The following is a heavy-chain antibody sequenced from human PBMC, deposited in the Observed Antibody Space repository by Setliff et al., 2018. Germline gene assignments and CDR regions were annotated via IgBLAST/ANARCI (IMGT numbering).Heavy chain of an antibody. Sequence: ASVKVSCKASGYTFTTYAISWMRQAPGQGLEWMGWINTNTGNPSYAQGSTGRFVFSLDTSVSTAYLQISSLKAEDTALYYCARASRFGTIKYRGDYMDVWGKGTPVTVSS. V-gene: IGHV7-4-1*02. CDR2: INTNTGNP. J-gene: IGHJ6*03. D-gene: IGHD3-10*01. CDR1: GYTFTTYA. CDR3: ARASRFGTIKYRGDYMDV.